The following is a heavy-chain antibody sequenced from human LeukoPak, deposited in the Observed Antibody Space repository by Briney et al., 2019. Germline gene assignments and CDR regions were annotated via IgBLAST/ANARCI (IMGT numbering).Heavy chain of an antibody. D-gene: IGHD3-3*01. J-gene: IGHJ3*02. CDR2: ISGSGGST. CDR3: ARNYNFWSGYPRDAFDI. CDR1: GFTFSSYA. V-gene: IGHV3-23*01. Sequence: PGGSLRLSCAASGFTFSSYAMSWVRQAPGKGLEWVSAISGSGGSTYYADSVKGRFTISRDNSKNTLYLQMNSLRAEDTAVYYCARNYNFWSGYPRDAFDIWGQGTMVTVSS.